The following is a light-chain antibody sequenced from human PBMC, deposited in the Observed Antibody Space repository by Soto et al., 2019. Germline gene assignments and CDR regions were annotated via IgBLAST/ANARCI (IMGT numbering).Light chain of an antibody. CDR3: SSYTSSSTYG. J-gene: IGLJ1*01. CDR2: DVS. Sequence: SALTQPASVSGSPGQSITTSCTGTSSDVGGYNYVSWCQQHPGKAPQLMIYDVSNRPSGVSNRFSGSKSGNTASLTISGLQAEDEADYYCSSYTSSSTYGFGTGTKVTVL. CDR1: SSDVGGYNY. V-gene: IGLV2-14*01.